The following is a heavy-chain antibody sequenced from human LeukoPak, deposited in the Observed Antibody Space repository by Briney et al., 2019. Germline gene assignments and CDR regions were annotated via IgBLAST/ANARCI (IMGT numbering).Heavy chain of an antibody. Sequence: PGGSLRLSCAASGFTFSNYAMSWVRQAPGKGLEWVSVMSSGGYSEYYSDSVRGRFTISRDNSKDTLYLQMNSLTAEDTAIYYRVSYNWHRAWLDSWGQGTLVTVSS. D-gene: IGHD1/OR15-1a*01. V-gene: IGHV3-23*01. CDR1: GFTFSNYA. CDR3: VSYNWHRAWLDS. CDR2: MSSGGYSE. J-gene: IGHJ4*02.